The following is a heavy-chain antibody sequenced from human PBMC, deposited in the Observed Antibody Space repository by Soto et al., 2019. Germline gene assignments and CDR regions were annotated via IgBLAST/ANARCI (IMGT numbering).Heavy chain of an antibody. J-gene: IGHJ6*02. V-gene: IGHV3-30-3*01. CDR1: GFTFSSYA. CDR2: ISYDGSNK. D-gene: IGHD3-3*01. Sequence: VGSLRLSCAASGFTFSSYAIHWVRQAPGKGLEWVAVISYDGSNKYYADSVKGRFTISRDNSKNTLFLQMNSLRAEDTAVYYCARDKGTFGVVNYYYYGMDVWGQGTTVTVSS. CDR3: ARDKGTFGVVNYYYYGMDV.